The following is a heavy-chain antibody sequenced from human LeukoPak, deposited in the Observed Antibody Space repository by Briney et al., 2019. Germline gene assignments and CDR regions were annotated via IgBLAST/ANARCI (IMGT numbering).Heavy chain of an antibody. D-gene: IGHD4-17*01. V-gene: IGHV4-59*01. J-gene: IGHJ6*03. CDR3: ARDGHDYGDQPRGYYYMDV. CDR2: IYYSGST. CDR1: GGSISSYY. Sequence: SETLSLTCTVSGGSISSYYWSWIRQSPGKGLEWIGYIYYSGSTNYNPSLKSRVTISVDTSKNQFSLKLSSVTAADTAVYYCARDGHDYGDQPRGYYYMDVWGKGTTVTVSS.